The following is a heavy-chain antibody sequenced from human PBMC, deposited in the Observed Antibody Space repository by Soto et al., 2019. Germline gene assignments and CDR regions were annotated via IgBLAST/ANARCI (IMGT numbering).Heavy chain of an antibody. CDR1: GFTLSSYA. CDR3: ARDSGNYGSGSFAH. Sequence: GGSLRLSCAASGFTLSSYAMSWVRQAPGKGLEWVSALSGTGDSADYANSVKGRFTISRDDSKTTLYLQMRSLRAEDTAIYYCARDSGNYGSGSFAHWGQGTRVTVSS. D-gene: IGHD3-10*01. CDR2: LSGTGDSA. J-gene: IGHJ4*02. V-gene: IGHV3-23*01.